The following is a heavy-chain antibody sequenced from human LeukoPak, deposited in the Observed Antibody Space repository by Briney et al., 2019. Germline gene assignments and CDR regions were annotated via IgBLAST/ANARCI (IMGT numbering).Heavy chain of an antibody. Sequence: GGSLRLSCAASGFTFSSYEMNWVRQAPGKGLEWVSYISSSGSTIYYADSVKGRFTISRDNAKNSLYLQMNSLRAEDTAVYYCARETYSSSWYSPDPWGQGTLVTVSS. CDR3: ARETYSSSWYSPDP. CDR1: GFTFSSYE. J-gene: IGHJ5*02. CDR2: ISSSGSTI. D-gene: IGHD6-13*01. V-gene: IGHV3-48*03.